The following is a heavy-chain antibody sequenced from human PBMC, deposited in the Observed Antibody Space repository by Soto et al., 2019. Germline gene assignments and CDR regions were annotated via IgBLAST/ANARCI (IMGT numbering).Heavy chain of an antibody. J-gene: IGHJ4*02. CDR2: IYTSGIT. Sequence: SETLSLTCTVSGGSLSSYYWSWIRQPAGKGLEWIGRIYTSGITNYNPSLRNRVTLSVDTSKNQFSLKLTSVTAADTAVYYCARTAARFPAPFDHWGPGTLVTVSS. D-gene: IGHD2-21*01. V-gene: IGHV4-4*07. CDR3: ARTAARFPAPFDH. CDR1: GGSLSSYY.